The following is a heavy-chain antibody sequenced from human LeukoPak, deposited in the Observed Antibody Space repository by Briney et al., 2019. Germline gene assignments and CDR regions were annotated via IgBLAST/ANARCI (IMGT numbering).Heavy chain of an antibody. J-gene: IGHJ6*02. Sequence: SETLSLTCTVSSGSISSYYWSWLRQPPGKGLEWIGYIYYSGSTNYNPSLKSRVTISVDTSKNQFSLKLSSVTAADTAVYYCARLLAGSTMVRGVNYYYGMDVWGQGTTVTVSS. CDR1: SGSISSYY. V-gene: IGHV4-59*08. D-gene: IGHD3-10*01. CDR2: IYYSGST. CDR3: ARLLAGSTMVRGVNYYYGMDV.